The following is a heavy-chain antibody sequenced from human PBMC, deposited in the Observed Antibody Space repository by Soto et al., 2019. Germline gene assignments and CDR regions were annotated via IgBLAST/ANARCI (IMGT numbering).Heavy chain of an antibody. J-gene: IGHJ4*02. CDR2: ITGSGTNA. CDR1: GFPFRNFA. D-gene: IGHD1-1*01. V-gene: IGHV3-23*01. CDR3: VGGTYHYYYDY. Sequence: EVQLLDSGGGLVQPGGSLRLACAGSGFPFRNFAVTWVRQAPGKGLEWVSLITGSGTNAYYAESVKGRFTISRDNPKSAVFLQMNSLRAEDTAVYYCVGGTYHYYYDYWGQGTLVTVSA.